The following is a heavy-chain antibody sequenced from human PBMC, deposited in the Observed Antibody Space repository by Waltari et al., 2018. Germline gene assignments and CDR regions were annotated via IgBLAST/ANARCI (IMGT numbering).Heavy chain of an antibody. V-gene: IGHV3-30*04. J-gene: IGHJ4*02. Sequence: QVQLLESGGGVVQPGRSLRISCVTSGFIFRGFNMNWIRKTPGKGLEWVAFISYGGSNEDYADSVKGRFIISRDDSKSTVYLQMNSLRPEDTAVYYCARDASRPQHPRPFDSWGQGTLVSVSS. CDR1: GFIFRGFN. CDR2: ISYGGSNE. CDR3: ARDASRPQHPRPFDS.